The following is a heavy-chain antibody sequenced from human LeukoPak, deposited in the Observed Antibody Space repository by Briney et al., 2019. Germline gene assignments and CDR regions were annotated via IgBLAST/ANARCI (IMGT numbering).Heavy chain of an antibody. CDR3: ARTYGDYGGY. CDR2: INHGGST. Sequence: SETLSLTCAVYGGSFSGYYWSWIRQPPGKGLEWIGEINHGGSTNYYPCLKSRGTISVDTSKNQLSLKLSSVTAADTAVYYCARTYGDYGGYWGQGTLVTVSS. CDR1: GGSFSGYY. D-gene: IGHD4-17*01. V-gene: IGHV4-34*01. J-gene: IGHJ4*02.